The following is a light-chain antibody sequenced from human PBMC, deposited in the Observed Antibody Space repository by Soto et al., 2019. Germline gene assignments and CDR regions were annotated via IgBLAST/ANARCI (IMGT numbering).Light chain of an antibody. CDR1: SSDVGGYNY. Sequence: QSALTQPASVSGSPGQSITISCTGTSSDVGGYNYVSWYQHHPGKAPKFMIYDVSNRPSGVSNRFSGSKSGNTASLTISGLQAEDEADYYCSSYTSTSTLVFGGGTKHTVL. CDR3: SSYTSTSTLV. J-gene: IGLJ2*01. V-gene: IGLV2-14*03. CDR2: DVS.